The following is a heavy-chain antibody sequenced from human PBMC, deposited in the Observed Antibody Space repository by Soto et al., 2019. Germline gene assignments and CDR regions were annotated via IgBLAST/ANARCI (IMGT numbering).Heavy chain of an antibody. J-gene: IGHJ4*02. CDR1: GSFFNTYT. V-gene: IGHV3-64*02. Sequence: GGSLRLSCVASGSFFNTYTMHWVRQAPGKGLEYLLAISNDGVHTYYADSVKGRFTISRDNSKNTLYLQMSSLRSEDTAVYYCAREAGAFDYWGQGTLVTVSS. CDR2: ISNDGVHT. D-gene: IGHD6-19*01. CDR3: AREAGAFDY.